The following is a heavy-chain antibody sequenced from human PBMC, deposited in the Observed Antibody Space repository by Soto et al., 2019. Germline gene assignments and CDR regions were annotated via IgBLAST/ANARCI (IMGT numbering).Heavy chain of an antibody. V-gene: IGHV1-69*13. D-gene: IGHD1-1*01. J-gene: IGHJ6*02. CDR2: IIPIFGTA. CDR3: ARDPETRTTSNYGMDV. Sequence: SVKVSCKASGGTSSSYASSWVRQAPGQGLEWMGGIIPIFGTANYAQKFQGRVTITADESTSTAYMELSSLRSEDTAVYYCARDPETRTTSNYGMDVWGQGTTVTVSS. CDR1: GGTSSSYA.